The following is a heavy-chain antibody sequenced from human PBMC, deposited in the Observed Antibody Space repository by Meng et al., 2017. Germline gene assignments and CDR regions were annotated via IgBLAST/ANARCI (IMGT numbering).Heavy chain of an antibody. D-gene: IGHD3-10*01. J-gene: IGHJ5*02. CDR1: GFTFSSYW. CDR2: IKSDGSNT. V-gene: IGHV3-74*01. CDR3: GRASWGGVDQ. Sequence: VQLVGSGGELVQPGGSLRLSCAASGFTFSSYWMHWVRQAPGKGLECVSRIKSDGSNTNYAESVKGRFTISRDNAQNTLYLQMNSLRAEDTAVYYCGRASWGGVDQWGQGTLVTVFS.